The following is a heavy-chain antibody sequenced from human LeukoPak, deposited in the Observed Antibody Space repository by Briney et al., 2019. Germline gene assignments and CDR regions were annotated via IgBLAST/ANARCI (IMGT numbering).Heavy chain of an antibody. CDR2: IYYSGST. J-gene: IGHJ4*02. Sequence: SETLSLTCTVSVGSISSYYWSWIRQPPGKGLEWIGYIYYSGSTNYNPSLKSRVTISVDTSKNQFSLKLSSVTAADTAVYYCARDSSGWYSYFDYWGQGTLVTVSS. CDR1: VGSISSYY. V-gene: IGHV4-59*12. CDR3: ARDSSGWYSYFDY. D-gene: IGHD6-19*01.